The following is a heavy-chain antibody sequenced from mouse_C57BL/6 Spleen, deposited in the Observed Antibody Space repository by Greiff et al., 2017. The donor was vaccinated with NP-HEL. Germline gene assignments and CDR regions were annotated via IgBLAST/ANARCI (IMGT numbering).Heavy chain of an antibody. CDR3: ARGVDYGSSYVAY. V-gene: IGHV1-4*01. Sequence: QVQLQQSGAELARPGASVKMSCKASGYTFTSYTMHWVKQRPGQGLEWIGYINPSSGYTKYNQKFKDKATLTADKSSSTAYMQLSSLTSEDSAVDYCARGVDYGSSYVAYWGQGTLVTVSA. D-gene: IGHD1-1*01. CDR2: INPSSGYT. CDR1: GYTFTSYT. J-gene: IGHJ3*01.